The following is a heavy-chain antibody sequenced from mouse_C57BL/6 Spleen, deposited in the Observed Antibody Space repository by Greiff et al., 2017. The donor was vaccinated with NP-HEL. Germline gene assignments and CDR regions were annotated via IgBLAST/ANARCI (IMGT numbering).Heavy chain of an antibody. D-gene: IGHD3-1*01. CDR3: ARRGLFYAMDY. Sequence: EVQLVESGGGLVQPGGSLKLSCAASGFTFSDYYMYWVRQTPEKRLEWVAYISNGGGSTYYPDTVKGRFTISRDNAKNTLYLQMSRLKSEDTAMYYCARRGLFYAMDYWGQGTSVTVSS. J-gene: IGHJ4*01. CDR1: GFTFSDYY. CDR2: ISNGGGST. V-gene: IGHV5-12*01.